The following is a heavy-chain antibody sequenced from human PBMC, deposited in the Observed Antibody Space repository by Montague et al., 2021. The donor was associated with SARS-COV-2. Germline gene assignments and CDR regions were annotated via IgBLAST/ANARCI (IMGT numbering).Heavy chain of an antibody. Sequence: TLSLTCTVSGGSISAGYYWTWIRQIPGKGLEWIGYIYYSGSTXYNPSLKSRVIMPIDTSKHQFSLKVSSVTAADTATYFCASAIAVADTHYYYYGMDVWGQGTTVTVSS. J-gene: IGHJ6*02. CDR2: IYYSGST. D-gene: IGHD6-19*01. V-gene: IGHV4-31*03. CDR3: ASAIAVADTHYYYYGMDV. CDR1: GGSISAGYY.